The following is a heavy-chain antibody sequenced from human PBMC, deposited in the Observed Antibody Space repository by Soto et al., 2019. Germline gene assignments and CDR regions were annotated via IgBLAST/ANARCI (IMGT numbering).Heavy chain of an antibody. CDR1: GFTFSDYY. Sequence: PGGSLRLSCAASGFTFSDYYMSWIRQAPGKGLEWVSYISSSGSTIYYADSVKGRFTISRDNAKNSLYLQMNSLRAEDTAVYYCARDLRGRCSGGIYSHNSGCSNWFDPWGQGTLVTVSS. J-gene: IGHJ5*02. CDR3: ARDLRGRCSGGIYSHNSGCSNWFDP. CDR2: ISSSGSTI. V-gene: IGHV3-11*01. D-gene: IGHD2-15*01.